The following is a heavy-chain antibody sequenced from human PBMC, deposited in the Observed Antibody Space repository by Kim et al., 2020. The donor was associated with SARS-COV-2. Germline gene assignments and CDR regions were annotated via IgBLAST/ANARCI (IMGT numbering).Heavy chain of an antibody. CDR1: GFPFSSYG. V-gene: IGHV3-30*03. J-gene: IGHJ4*02. CDR2: ISFVGENK. CDR3: ASFANDFDY. Sequence: GGSLRLSCAGTGFPFSSYGIHWVRQAPGKGLEWVAVISFVGENKYYADFVKGRFTLSRDNSKSTVYLQLDSPRAEDTAVYYCASFANDFDYWGQGARVTVSS.